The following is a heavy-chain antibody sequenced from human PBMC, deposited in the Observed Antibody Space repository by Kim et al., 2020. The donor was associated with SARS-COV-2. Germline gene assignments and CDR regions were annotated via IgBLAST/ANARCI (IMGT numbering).Heavy chain of an antibody. Sequence: GGSLRLSCAASGFTFSDYWMSWVRQAPGRGLEWVASIQRDGSETYYVDSVKGRFTISTDNDKNSLYLQMNSLRAEDTAVYYCARILPPGYFDYWGQGTVVTVSS. J-gene: IGHJ4*02. CDR2: IQRDGSET. V-gene: IGHV3-7*03. CDR1: GFTFSDYW. CDR3: ARILPPGYFDY.